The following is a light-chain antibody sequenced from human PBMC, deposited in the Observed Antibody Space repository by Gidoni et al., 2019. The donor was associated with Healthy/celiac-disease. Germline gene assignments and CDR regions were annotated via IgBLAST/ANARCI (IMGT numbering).Light chain of an antibody. CDR1: QSVSSSY. V-gene: IGKV3-20*01. J-gene: IGKJ2*01. Sequence: TLSLSPGERATLSCSASQSVSSSYLAWYQKKPGQAPSLLISGASSRATGIPDRFSGSGSGTDFTLTISRLEPEDFAVYYCQQYGSSLQFGQGTKLEIK. CDR2: GAS. CDR3: QQYGSSLQ.